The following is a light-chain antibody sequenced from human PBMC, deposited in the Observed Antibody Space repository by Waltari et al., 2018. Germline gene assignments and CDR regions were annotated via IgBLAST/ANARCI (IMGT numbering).Light chain of an antibody. J-gene: IGKJ1*01. CDR1: QRLSGSDDGNTY. CDR2: TLS. V-gene: IGKV2-40*01. Sequence: DIVMTQTPLSLPVTPGEPASISCRSCQRLSGSDDGNTYLDWYLQKPGQSPQRMIYTLSYWASGVTDRCSGSGSGTDFTLKISRVEAEDVGFYYFMQRIESPWTFGQVTKVEIK. CDR3: MQRIESPWT.